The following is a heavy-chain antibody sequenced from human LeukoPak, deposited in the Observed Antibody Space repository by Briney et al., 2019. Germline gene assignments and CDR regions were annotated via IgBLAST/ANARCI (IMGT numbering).Heavy chain of an antibody. CDR1: GFTFSSYG. CDR3: ARGVFAGDLLTGYWYFDL. V-gene: IGHV3-33*01. D-gene: IGHD1-20*01. J-gene: IGHJ2*01. CDR2: IWYDGSNK. Sequence: GGSLRLSCAASGFTFSSYGFHWVRQAPGKGLECVALIWYDGSNKNYVDSVRGRFTISRDNSKNTVYLQMNSLRAEDTAVYYCARGVFAGDLLTGYWYFDLWGRGTLVTVSS.